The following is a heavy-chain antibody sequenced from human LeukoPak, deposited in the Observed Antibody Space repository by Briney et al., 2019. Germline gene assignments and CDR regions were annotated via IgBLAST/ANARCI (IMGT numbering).Heavy chain of an antibody. Sequence: PSQTLSLTCAVSGGSISSGGYSWSWIRQPPGKGLEWIGYIYHSGSTYYNPSLKSRVTISVDTSKNQFSLKLSSVTAADTAVYYCARAGQIRLSSGYYPWGQGTLVTVSS. CDR1: GGSISSGGYS. J-gene: IGHJ5*02. D-gene: IGHD3-22*01. CDR2: IYHSGST. CDR3: ARAGQIRLSSGYYP. V-gene: IGHV4-30-2*01.